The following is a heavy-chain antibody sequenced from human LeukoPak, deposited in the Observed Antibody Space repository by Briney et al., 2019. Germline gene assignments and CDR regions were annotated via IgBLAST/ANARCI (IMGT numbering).Heavy chain of an antibody. Sequence: TSETLSLTCTVSGGSISSGDYYWSWIRQPPGKGLEWIGYIYYSGSTYYNPSLKSRVTISVDTSKNQFSLKLSSVAAADTAVYYCARDLGIQETSRISYYYYYGMDVWGQGTTVTVSS. V-gene: IGHV4-30-4*01. CDR2: IYYSGST. D-gene: IGHD3-3*02. J-gene: IGHJ6*02. CDR3: ARDLGIQETSRISYYYYYGMDV. CDR1: GGSISSGDYY.